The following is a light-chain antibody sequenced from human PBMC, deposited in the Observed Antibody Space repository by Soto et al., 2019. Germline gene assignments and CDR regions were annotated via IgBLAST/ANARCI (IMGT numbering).Light chain of an antibody. V-gene: IGLV2-14*01. CDR3: SSYSISTAYL. CDR2: EVS. CDR1: SSDVGGYDY. J-gene: IGLJ1*01. Sequence: QSVLTQPASVSGSPGQSITISCTGTSSDVGGYDYVSWYQLHPGKAPKLMVFEVSNRPSGVSYRLSGSKSGNTASLTISGLQAEDEADYFCSSYSISTAYLFXTGTKVTVL.